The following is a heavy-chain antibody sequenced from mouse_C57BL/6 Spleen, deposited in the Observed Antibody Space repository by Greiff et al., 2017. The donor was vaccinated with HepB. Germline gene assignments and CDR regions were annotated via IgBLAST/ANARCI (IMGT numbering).Heavy chain of an antibody. CDR3: ANFGDYFDY. V-gene: IGHV1-74*01. D-gene: IGHD3-1*01. CDR1: GYTFTSYW. J-gene: IGHJ2*01. CDR2: IHPSDSDN. Sequence: QVQLQQPGAELVKPGASVKVSCKASGYTFTSYWMHWVKQRPGQGLEWIGRIHPSDSDNNYNQKFKGKATLTVDKSSSTGCMQLSSLTSEDSAVYYCANFGDYFDYWGQGTTLTVSS.